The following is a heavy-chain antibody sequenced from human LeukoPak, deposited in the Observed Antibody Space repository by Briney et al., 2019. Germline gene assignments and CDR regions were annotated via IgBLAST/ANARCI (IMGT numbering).Heavy chain of an antibody. Sequence: GASVKVSCKASGYTFTGYYMHWVRQAPGQGLEWMGWINPNSGGTNYAQKFQGRVTMTEDTSTDTAYMELSSLRSEDTAVYYCATGFDWLFMNWGQGTLVTVSS. CDR3: ATGFDWLFMN. J-gene: IGHJ4*02. V-gene: IGHV1-2*02. CDR2: INPNSGGT. CDR1: GYTFTGYY. D-gene: IGHD3-9*01.